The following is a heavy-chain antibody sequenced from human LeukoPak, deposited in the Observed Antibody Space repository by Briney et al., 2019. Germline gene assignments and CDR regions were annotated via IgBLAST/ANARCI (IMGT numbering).Heavy chain of an antibody. V-gene: IGHV3-48*02. D-gene: IGHD2-15*01. CDR1: GFTFSTYC. CDR3: AREKGYAFDI. Sequence: GGSLRLSCAASGFTFSTYCMNWVRQAPGKGLEWVSYISSSSSIINYADSVKGRFTISRDNAKNSLYLQMNSLRDEDTAVYYCAREKGYAFDIWGQGTLVTVSS. J-gene: IGHJ3*02. CDR2: ISSSSSII.